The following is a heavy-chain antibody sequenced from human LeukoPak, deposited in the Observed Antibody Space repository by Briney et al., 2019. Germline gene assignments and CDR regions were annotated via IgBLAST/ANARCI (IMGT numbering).Heavy chain of an antibody. V-gene: IGHV3-15*01. CDR1: GFIFSNAW. CDR2: IKSKTDGGTT. D-gene: IGHD3-3*01. Sequence: GGSLRLSCAASGFIFSNAWMSWVRQAPGKGLEWVGRIKSKTDGGTTDYAAPVKGRFTISRDDSKNTLYLQMNSLKTEDTAVYYCTTLRFLEWPHSAFDIWGQGTMVTVSS. J-gene: IGHJ3*02. CDR3: TTLRFLEWPHSAFDI.